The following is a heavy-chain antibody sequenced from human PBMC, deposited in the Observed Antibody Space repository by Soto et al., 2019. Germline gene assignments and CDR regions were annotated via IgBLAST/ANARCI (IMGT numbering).Heavy chain of an antibody. D-gene: IGHD1-1*01. J-gene: IGHJ6*02. Sequence: SETLSLTCTGSGDSISGGGYYGSWVLQRPGKGLEWIGCIYHSGGTHYNPSLKSRFTISVDKSKNQFSLRPTSVTAADTAVYYCARDNRITINPANVAYGMEVWGPGTTVTVS. CDR3: ARDNRITINPANVAYGMEV. V-gene: IGHV4-31*03. CDR2: IYHSGGT. CDR1: GDSISGGGYY.